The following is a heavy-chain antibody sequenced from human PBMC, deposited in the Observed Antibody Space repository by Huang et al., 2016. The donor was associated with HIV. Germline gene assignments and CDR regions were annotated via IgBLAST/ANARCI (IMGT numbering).Heavy chain of an antibody. CDR3: ARRYDILTGTDF. J-gene: IGHJ4*02. V-gene: IGHV4-39*02. D-gene: IGHD3-9*01. CDR1: GVSMKSSHYY. Sequence: QLHLQESGPGLVKPSETLSLTCSVSGVSMKSSHYYWGWIRQPPGKRLEWIGYVHSEGATYYNPYRKRRVSLSVDTAKNFFSLNLTSMTAADTGVYYCARRYDILTGTDFWGQGTLVTVAS. CDR2: VHSEGAT.